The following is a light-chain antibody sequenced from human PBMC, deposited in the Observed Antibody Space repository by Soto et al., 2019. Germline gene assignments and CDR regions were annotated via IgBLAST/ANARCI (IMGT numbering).Light chain of an antibody. CDR2: WAS. CDR3: QQYYSNALT. V-gene: IGKV4-1*01. Sequence: DIVMTQSPDSLAVSLGERATINCKSSQSVLYSSNNKNYLAWYQQKPGQPPKLLIYWASTRKSGVPDRFSGSGSGTDFTLPISSLQAEDVAVYYCQQYYSNALTFGGGTKVEIK. J-gene: IGKJ4*01. CDR1: QSVLYSSNNKNY.